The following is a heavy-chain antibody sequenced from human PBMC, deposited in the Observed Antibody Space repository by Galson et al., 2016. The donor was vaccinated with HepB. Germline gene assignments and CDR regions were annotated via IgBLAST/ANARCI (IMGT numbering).Heavy chain of an antibody. CDR1: GYSFTSYW. CDR2: IYPGDSDT. CDR3: ARQTAAGTIDYYYYGMDV. D-gene: IGHD6-13*01. J-gene: IGHJ6*02. V-gene: IGHV5-51*01. Sequence: QSGAEVKKPGESLKIFCTGSGYSFTSYWIGWVRQMPGKGLEWMGIIYPGDSDTRYSPSFQGQVTISADKSISTAYLQWSSLKASDTARYYCARQTAAGTIDYYYYGMDVWGQGTTVTVSS.